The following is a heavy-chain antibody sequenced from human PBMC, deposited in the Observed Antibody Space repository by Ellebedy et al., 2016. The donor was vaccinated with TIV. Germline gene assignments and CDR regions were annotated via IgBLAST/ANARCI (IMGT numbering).Heavy chain of an antibody. V-gene: IGHV3-7*01. CDR1: GFSFRSYW. CDR3: ASDGSYGDYRSPTHALSF. CDR2: INQDATKT. D-gene: IGHD4-17*01. Sequence: GGSLRLSCAASGFSFRSYWMTWVRQAPGKGLEWVANINQDATKTFYVDSVEGRFTISRDNAKDSLYLQMNSLRADDTAVYFCASDGSYGDYRSPTHALSFWGQGTMVTVSS. J-gene: IGHJ3*01.